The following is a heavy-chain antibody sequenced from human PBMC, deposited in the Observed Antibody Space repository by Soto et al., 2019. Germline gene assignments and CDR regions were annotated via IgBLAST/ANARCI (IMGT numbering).Heavy chain of an antibody. J-gene: IGHJ6*02. D-gene: IGHD2-15*01. CDR3: ARVDCSGGSCHWGMDV. CDR2: ISAYNGNT. CDR1: GYTFTSYG. V-gene: IGHV1-18*01. Sequence: GASVKVSCKASGYTFTSYGISWVRQAPGQGLEWMGWISAYNGNTNYAQKLQGRVTMTTDTSTSTAYMELRSLRSDDTAVYYCARVDCSGGSCHWGMDVWGQGTTVTVSS.